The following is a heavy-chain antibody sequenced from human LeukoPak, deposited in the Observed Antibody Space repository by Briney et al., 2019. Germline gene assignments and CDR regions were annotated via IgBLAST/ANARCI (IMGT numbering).Heavy chain of an antibody. CDR2: IVPIFGTA. Sequence: SVKVSCKASGGTFSSYAISWVRQAPGQGLEWMGGIVPIFGTANYAQKFQGRVTITADKSTSTAYMELSSLRSEDTAVYYCASLGGDIVATIDCWGQGTLVTVSS. D-gene: IGHD5-12*01. CDR1: GGTFSSYA. J-gene: IGHJ4*02. CDR3: ASLGGDIVATIDC. V-gene: IGHV1-69*06.